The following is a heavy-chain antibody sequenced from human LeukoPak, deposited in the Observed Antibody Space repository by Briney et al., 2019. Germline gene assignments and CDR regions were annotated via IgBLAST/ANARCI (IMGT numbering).Heavy chain of an antibody. Sequence: PGGSLRLSCAASGFTFSSYAMSWVRQAPGKGLEWVSAISGSGGSTYYADSVKGRFTISRDNSKNTLYLQMNSLRAEDTAVYYCARTPRLRFLEWLQPRKFEYYFDYWGQGTLVTVSS. J-gene: IGHJ4*02. D-gene: IGHD3-3*01. V-gene: IGHV3-23*01. CDR1: GFTFSSYA. CDR3: ARTPRLRFLEWLQPRKFEYYFDY. CDR2: ISGSGGST.